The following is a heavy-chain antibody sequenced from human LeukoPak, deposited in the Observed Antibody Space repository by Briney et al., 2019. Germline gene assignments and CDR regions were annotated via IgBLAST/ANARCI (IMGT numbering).Heavy chain of an antibody. D-gene: IGHD3-3*01. Sequence: SVKVSCKASGGTFSSYTISWVRQAPGQGLEWMGGIIPIFGTANYAQKFQGRVTITADESTSTAYMELSSLRSEDTAVYYCARVEGELRFLEGCWFDPWGQGTLVTVSS. CDR2: IIPIFGTA. V-gene: IGHV1-69*13. CDR1: GGTFSSYT. CDR3: ARVEGELRFLEGCWFDP. J-gene: IGHJ5*02.